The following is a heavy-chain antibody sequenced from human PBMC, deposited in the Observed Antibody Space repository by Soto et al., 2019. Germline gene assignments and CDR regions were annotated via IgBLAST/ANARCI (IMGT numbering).Heavy chain of an antibody. Sequence: QVQLVESGGGVVQPGRSLRLSCAASGFTFSSYGMHWVRQAPGKGLEWVAVIWYDGSNKYYADSVKGRFTISRDNSKNTLYLQMNSLRAEDTAVHYCAREWFGELPYYYYYGMDVWGQGTTVTVSS. CDR2: IWYDGSNK. V-gene: IGHV3-33*01. CDR1: GFTFSSYG. D-gene: IGHD3-10*01. J-gene: IGHJ6*02. CDR3: AREWFGELPYYYYYGMDV.